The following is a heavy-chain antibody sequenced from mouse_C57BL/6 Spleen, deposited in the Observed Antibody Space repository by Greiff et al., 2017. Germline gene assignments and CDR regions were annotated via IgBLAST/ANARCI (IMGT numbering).Heavy chain of an antibody. J-gene: IGHJ3*01. D-gene: IGHD2-4*01. CDR2: ISSGSSTI. V-gene: IGHV5-17*01. CDR1: GFTFSDYG. CDR3: AREGDYGPFAY. Sequence: EVKVVASGGGLVKPGGSLKLSCAASGFTFSDYGMHWVRQAPEKGLEWVAYISSGSSTIYYADTVKGRFTISRDNAKNTLFLQMTSLRSEDTAMYYCAREGDYGPFAYWGQGTLVTVSA.